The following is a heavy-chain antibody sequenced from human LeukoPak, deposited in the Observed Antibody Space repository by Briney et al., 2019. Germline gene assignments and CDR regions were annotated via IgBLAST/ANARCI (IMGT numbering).Heavy chain of an antibody. CDR1: GLNFGESA. J-gene: IGHJ4*02. Sequence: HTGGSLRLSCVASGLNFGESAMHWVRQAPGKGLEWVSLISADGGSAFSADSVKGRFSISRDNSENSLYLQMDSLRSEDTAMYYCAKESGKFDYWGQGTLVVVSS. V-gene: IGHV3-43*02. CDR3: AKESGKFDY. CDR2: ISADGGSA.